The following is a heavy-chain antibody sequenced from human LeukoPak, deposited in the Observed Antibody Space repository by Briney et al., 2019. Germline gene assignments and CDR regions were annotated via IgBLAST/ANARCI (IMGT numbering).Heavy chain of an antibody. D-gene: IGHD6-6*01. V-gene: IGHV4-39*02. Sequence: SETLSLTCTVSGDSISRSTYYWAWIRQPPGKGLEWIGSVYYGRSPYFNPSLESRATISVDTSKNHFSLKMSSVTAADTAVYYCASSSDLYYFDYWGQGTLVTVSS. J-gene: IGHJ4*02. CDR1: GDSISRSTYY. CDR2: VYYGRSP. CDR3: ASSSDLYYFDY.